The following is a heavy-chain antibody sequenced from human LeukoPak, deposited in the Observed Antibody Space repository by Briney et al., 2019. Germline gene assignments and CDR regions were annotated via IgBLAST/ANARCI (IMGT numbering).Heavy chain of an antibody. J-gene: IGHJ4*02. Sequence: SETLSLTCTVSGGSISSDYWSWIRQPPGKGLEWIGYIYYSGSTNYNPSLKSRVTISVDTSKNQFSLRLRSVTAADMAVYYCARLIPYYFDYWGQGILVTVSS. CDR1: GGSISSDY. CDR3: ARLIPYYFDY. V-gene: IGHV4-59*01. CDR2: IYYSGST.